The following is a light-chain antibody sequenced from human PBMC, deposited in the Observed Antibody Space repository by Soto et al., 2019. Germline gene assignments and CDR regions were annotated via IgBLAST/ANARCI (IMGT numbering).Light chain of an antibody. CDR2: GAS. Sequence: EIVLTQSPGTLSLSPGERATLSCRASQSVSSSYLARYQQKPGQAPRLLIYGASSRATGIPERFSGSGSGTDFTLTISRLEPEDFAVYYCQHYGSSLWTFGQGTKMEIK. CDR3: QHYGSSLWT. J-gene: IGKJ1*01. CDR1: QSVSSSY. V-gene: IGKV3-20*01.